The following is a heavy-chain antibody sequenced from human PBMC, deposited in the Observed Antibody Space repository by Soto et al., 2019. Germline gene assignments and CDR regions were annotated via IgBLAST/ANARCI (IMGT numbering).Heavy chain of an antibody. CDR1: GFTFSSYG. D-gene: IGHD3-22*01. CDR2: IWYDGSNK. CDR3: ARAYDSSGYPRYYFDY. V-gene: IGHV3-33*01. J-gene: IGHJ4*02. Sequence: QVQLVESGGGVVQPGRSLRLSFAASGFTFSSYGMHWVRQAPGKGLEWVAVIWYDGSNKYYADSVKGRFTISRDNSKNTLYLQMNSLRAEDTAVYYCARAYDSSGYPRYYFDYWGQGTLVTVSS.